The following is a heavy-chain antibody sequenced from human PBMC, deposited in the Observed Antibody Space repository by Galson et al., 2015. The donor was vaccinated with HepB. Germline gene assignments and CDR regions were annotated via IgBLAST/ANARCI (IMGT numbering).Heavy chain of an antibody. CDR3: ARGPFGIVDGMGV. Sequence: SLRLSCAASGFNVSSNYMSWVRQAPGQGLEWVSVIYSGGSTYYADSVRGRFTISRDNSKNTLYFQMNSLRADDTAVYYCARGPFGIVDGMGVWGQGTTVTVSS. CDR1: GFNVSSNY. D-gene: IGHD1-26*01. V-gene: IGHV3-53*01. J-gene: IGHJ6*02. CDR2: IYSGGST.